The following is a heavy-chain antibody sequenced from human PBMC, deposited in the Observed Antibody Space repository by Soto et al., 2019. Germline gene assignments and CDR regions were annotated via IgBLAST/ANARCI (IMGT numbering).Heavy chain of an antibody. CDR1: GFTFTTYA. Sequence: GGSLRLSCAASGFTFTTYAMTWIRQAPGKGLEWVSVISGNGDSTYYADSVRGRFTISRDNSKNTLYLQMNSLRAEDTAVYYCAKKRVLVPAMYHFDYWGQGTLVTVSS. J-gene: IGHJ4*02. CDR3: AKKRVLVPAMYHFDY. CDR2: ISGNGDST. V-gene: IGHV3-23*01. D-gene: IGHD2-2*01.